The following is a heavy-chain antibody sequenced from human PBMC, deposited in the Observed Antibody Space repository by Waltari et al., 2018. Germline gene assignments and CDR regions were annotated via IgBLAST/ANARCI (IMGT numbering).Heavy chain of an antibody. CDR2: IYYSGST. D-gene: IGHD6-13*01. V-gene: IGHV4-59*01. Sequence: QVQLQESGPGLVKPSETLSLTCTVSGGSISSYYWSWIRQPPGKGLEWIGYIYYSGSTNDNPSLKSRVTISVDTSKNQFSLKLSSVTAADTAVYYCARGLSSSWYDAFDIWGQGTMVTVSS. J-gene: IGHJ3*02. CDR1: GGSISSYY. CDR3: ARGLSSSWYDAFDI.